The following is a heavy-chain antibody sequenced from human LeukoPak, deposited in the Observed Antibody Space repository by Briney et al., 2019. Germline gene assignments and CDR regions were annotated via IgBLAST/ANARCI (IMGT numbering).Heavy chain of an antibody. CDR3: ARLLNNDNAGDPDTFDM. V-gene: IGHV4-59*08. Sequence: PSATLSLTCSASGGSISRHYWSWIRQPPGKGLEWVAYISYSGGTRYNPSFQSRVTISLGTSKTHFSLKLTSVTAADTAMYYCARLLNNDNAGDPDTFDMWGPGTMVTVSS. D-gene: IGHD4-17*01. CDR2: ISYSGGT. J-gene: IGHJ3*02. CDR1: GGSISRHY.